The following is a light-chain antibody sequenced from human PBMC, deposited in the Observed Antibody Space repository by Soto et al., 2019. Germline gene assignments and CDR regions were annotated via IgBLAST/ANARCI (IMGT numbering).Light chain of an antibody. CDR2: AAS. J-gene: IGKJ1*01. CDR3: QQANSFPWT. CDR1: QGISSY. Sequence: IQLTQSPSSLSASVGDRVTITCRASQGISSYLAWYQQKPGKAPKLLIYAASTLQSGVPSRFSGSGSGTDFTLTITYLQPEDFATYYCQQANSFPWTFGQGTKVDIK. V-gene: IGKV1-9*01.